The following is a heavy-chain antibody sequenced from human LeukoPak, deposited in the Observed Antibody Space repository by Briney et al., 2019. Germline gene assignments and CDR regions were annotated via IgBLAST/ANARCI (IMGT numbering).Heavy chain of an antibody. D-gene: IGHD2-8*01. CDR2: ISSSSSYI. CDR1: GFTFSSYS. V-gene: IGHV3-21*01. J-gene: IGHJ6*02. CDR3: ARKLDCTNGVCYPNYYYGMDV. Sequence: GGSLRLSCAASGFTFSSYSMNWVRQAPGNGLEWVSSISSSSSYIYYADSVKGRFTISRDNAKNSLYLQMNSLRAEDTAVYYCARKLDCTNGVCYPNYYYGMDVWGQGTTVTVSS.